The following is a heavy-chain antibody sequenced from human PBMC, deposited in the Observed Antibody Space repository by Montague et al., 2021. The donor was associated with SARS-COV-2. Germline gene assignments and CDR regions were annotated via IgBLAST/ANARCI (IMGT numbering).Heavy chain of an antibody. CDR2: IKDNGFT. J-gene: IGHJ4*02. D-gene: IGHD5-12*01. CDR1: GGSFSGYY. V-gene: IGHV4-34*01. CDR3: ARGDIGAPGTPFDS. Sequence: SETLSLTCVVYGGSFSGYYWSWIRQPPGKGLEWIGEIKDNGFTSYHPSLTVRITISVYTSTNHFSLKLSSVAAADTAVYYCARGDIGAPGTPFDSWGQGTLVTVSS.